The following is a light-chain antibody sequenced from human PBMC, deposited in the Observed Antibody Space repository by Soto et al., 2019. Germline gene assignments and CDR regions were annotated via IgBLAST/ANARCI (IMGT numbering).Light chain of an antibody. CDR3: SSFVAGNNYWV. J-gene: IGLJ3*02. V-gene: IGLV2-8*01. CDR1: SSDVGGYNY. Sequence: QSALTQPASVSGSPGQSITISCTGTSSDVGGYNYVSWYQQHPGKAPKLIIYEVTKRPSGVPDRFSASKSGNTASLTVSGLQAEDEADYYCSSFVAGNNYWVFGGGTK. CDR2: EVT.